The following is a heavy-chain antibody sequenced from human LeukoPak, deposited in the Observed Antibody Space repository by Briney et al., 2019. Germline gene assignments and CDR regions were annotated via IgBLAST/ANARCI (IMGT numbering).Heavy chain of an antibody. J-gene: IGHJ4*02. Sequence: ASVKVSCKASGYTFTNYAINWVRQAPGQGLEWMGWINTSTGNPTYAQGFTGRFVFSLDTSVSTTYLQINSLKAEDTAVYYCATIGASFFDYWGQGTLVTVSS. CDR2: INTSTGNP. CDR1: GYTFTNYA. D-gene: IGHD3-10*01. CDR3: ATIGASFFDY. V-gene: IGHV7-4-1*02.